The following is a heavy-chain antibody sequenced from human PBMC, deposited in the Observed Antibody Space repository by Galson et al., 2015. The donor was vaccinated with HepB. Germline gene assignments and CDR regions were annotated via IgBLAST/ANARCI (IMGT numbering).Heavy chain of an antibody. J-gene: IGHJ5*02. V-gene: IGHV3-33*01. CDR1: GFTFSSFG. Sequence: SLRLSCAASGFTFSSFGMHWVRQAPGEGLEWVAVIWHDGSDERYADSVKGRFTISRDDSRNTVYLQMNSLRAEETAVYYCARGNPPSSPVDLWGQGTLVTVSS. D-gene: IGHD2-2*01. CDR3: ARGNPPSSPVDL. CDR2: IWHDGSDE.